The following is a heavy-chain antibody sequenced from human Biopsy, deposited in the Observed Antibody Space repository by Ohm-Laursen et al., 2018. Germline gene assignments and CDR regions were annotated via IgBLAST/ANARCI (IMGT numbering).Heavy chain of an antibody. CDR3: AKVRKGFGESGSQYNSDMDV. D-gene: IGHD3-10*01. J-gene: IGHJ6*02. CDR2: ISWSNDNI. CDR1: GFNFNHYA. V-gene: IGHV3-9*01. Sequence: LSLTCAASGFNFNHYAMQWVRQVPGKGLEWVSSISWSNDNIHYADSVKGRFTISRGNAKNSLYLQMNSLRAEDTAFYYCAKVRKGFGESGSQYNSDMDVWGQGTTVTVSS.